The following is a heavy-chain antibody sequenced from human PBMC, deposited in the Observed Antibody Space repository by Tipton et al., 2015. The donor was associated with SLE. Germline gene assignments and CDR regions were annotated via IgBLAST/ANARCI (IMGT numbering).Heavy chain of an antibody. D-gene: IGHD3-16*01. Sequence: TLSLTCTVSGGSISSSSYYWGWIRQPPGKGLEWIGEINHSGSTNYNPSLKSRVTISVDTSKNQFSLKLSSVTAADTAVYYCARVSEGYGGFYILGQRTMVTVSS. CDR2: INHSGST. CDR1: GGSISSSSYY. V-gene: IGHV4-39*07. J-gene: IGHJ3*02. CDR3: ARVSEGYGGFYI.